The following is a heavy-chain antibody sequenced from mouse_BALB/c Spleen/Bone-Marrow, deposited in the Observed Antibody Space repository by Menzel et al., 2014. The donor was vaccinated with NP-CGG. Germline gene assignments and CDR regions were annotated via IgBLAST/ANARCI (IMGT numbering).Heavy chain of an antibody. V-gene: IGHV5-4*02. D-gene: IGHD1-1*01. CDR3: ANYYGSTWFAY. CDR2: ISDGGSYT. J-gene: IGHJ3*01. Sequence: EVQLVESGGGLVKPGGSLKLSCAASGFTFSDYYMYWVRQTPEKRLEWVATISDGGSYTYYPDSVKGRFTISRDYAKNNLYLQMSSLKSEDTAMYYCANYYGSTWFAYWGQGTLVTVSA. CDR1: GFTFSDYY.